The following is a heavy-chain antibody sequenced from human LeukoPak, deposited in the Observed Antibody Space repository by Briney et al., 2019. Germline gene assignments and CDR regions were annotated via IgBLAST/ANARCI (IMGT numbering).Heavy chain of an antibody. V-gene: IGHV3-48*03. D-gene: IGHD3-10*01. CDR2: ISSSGSTI. J-gene: IGHJ3*02. CDR1: GFTFSSYE. CDR3: ARGEQYYYGSGSLYDAFDI. Sequence: PGGSLRLSCAASGFTFSSYEMNWVRQAPGTGLEWVSYISSSGSTIYYADSVKGRFTISRDNAKNSLYLQMNSLRAEDTAVYYCARGEQYYYGSGSLYDAFDIWGQGTMVTVSS.